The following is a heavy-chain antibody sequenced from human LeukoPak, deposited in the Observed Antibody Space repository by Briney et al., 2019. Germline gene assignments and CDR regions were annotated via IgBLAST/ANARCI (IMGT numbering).Heavy chain of an antibody. D-gene: IGHD7-27*01. V-gene: IGHV3-13*05. Sequence: GRSLRLSCAASGFTVRSYDMHWVRQVAGKGLEWVSAISTASNPHYAASVQGRFTIFRANAENSLYLQMNSLSAEDTAVYYCARELGIEGYWYFDLWGRGTLVTVSS. CDR3: ARELGIEGYWYFDL. CDR1: GFTVRSYD. J-gene: IGHJ2*01. CDR2: ISTASNP.